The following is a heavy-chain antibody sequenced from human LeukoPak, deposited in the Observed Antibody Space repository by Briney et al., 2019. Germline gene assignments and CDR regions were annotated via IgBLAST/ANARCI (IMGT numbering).Heavy chain of an antibody. Sequence: SETLSLTCTVSGGSVSSGSYYWSWIRQPPGKGLEWIGEINHSGSTNYNPSLKSRVTISVDTSKNQFSLKLSSVTAADTAVYYCARRGVSGYDYWGQGTLVTVSS. J-gene: IGHJ4*02. CDR2: INHSGST. D-gene: IGHD3-10*01. CDR1: GGSVSSGSYY. CDR3: ARRGVSGYDY. V-gene: IGHV4-39*07.